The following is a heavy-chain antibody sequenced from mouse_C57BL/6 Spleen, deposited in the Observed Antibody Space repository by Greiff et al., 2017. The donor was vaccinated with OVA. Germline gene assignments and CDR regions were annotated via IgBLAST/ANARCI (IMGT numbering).Heavy chain of an antibody. CDR2: SRNKANDYTT. J-gene: IGHJ4*01. V-gene: IGHV7-1*01. Sequence: EVKVVESGGGLVQSGRSLRLSCATSGFTFSDFYMEWVRQAPGKGLEWIAASRNKANDYTTEYSASVKGRFIVSRDTSQSILYLQMNALRAEDTAIYYCARDWDYEAMDYWGQGTSVTVSS. CDR3: ARDWDYEAMDY. CDR1: GFTFSDFY.